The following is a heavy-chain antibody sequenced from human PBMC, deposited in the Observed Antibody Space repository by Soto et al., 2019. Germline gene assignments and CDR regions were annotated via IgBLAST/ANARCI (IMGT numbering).Heavy chain of an antibody. D-gene: IGHD3-22*01. CDR2: ISYDGSNK. CDR1: GFTFSSYG. CDR3: AKVPSSYYDSSGSPAY. J-gene: IGHJ4*02. V-gene: IGHV3-30*18. Sequence: GGSLRLSCAASGFTFSSYGMHWVRQAPGKGLEWVAVISYDGSNKYYADSVKGRFTISRDNSKNTLYLQMDSLRAEDTAVYYCAKVPSSYYDSSGSPAYWGQGTLVTVSS.